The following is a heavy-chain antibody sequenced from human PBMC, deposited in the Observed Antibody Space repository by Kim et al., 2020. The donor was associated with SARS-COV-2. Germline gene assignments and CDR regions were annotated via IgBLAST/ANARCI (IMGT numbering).Heavy chain of an antibody. J-gene: IGHJ5*02. D-gene: IGHD3-3*01. CDR2: ISYSGTT. CDR1: GGSITSYY. V-gene: IGHV4-59*01. CDR3: ARDGRAGSVYYGWFDP. Sequence: SETLSLTCSVSGGSITSYYWSWIRQSPGKGLEWIGYISYSGTTNYNPSLKSRVTISLDTSKNQFSLKLTSVTAADTAVYHCARDGRAGSVYYGWFDPWG.